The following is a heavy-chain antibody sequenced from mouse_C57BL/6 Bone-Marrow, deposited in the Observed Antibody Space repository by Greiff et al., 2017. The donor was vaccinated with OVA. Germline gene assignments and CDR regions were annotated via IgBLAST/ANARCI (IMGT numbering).Heavy chain of an antibody. CDR1: GFTFSSYA. J-gene: IGHJ2*01. Sequence: EVQRVESGGGLVKPGGSLKLSCAASGFTFSSYAMSWVRQTPEKRLEWVATISDGGSYTYYPDNVKGRFTISRDNAKNNLYLQMSHLKSEDTAMYYCARRLTGTCDYWGQGTTLTVSS. CDR3: ARRLTGTCDY. CDR2: ISDGGSYT. D-gene: IGHD4-1*01. V-gene: IGHV5-4*01.